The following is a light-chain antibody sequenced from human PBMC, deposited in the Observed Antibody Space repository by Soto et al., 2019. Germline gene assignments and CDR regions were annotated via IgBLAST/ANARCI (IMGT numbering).Light chain of an antibody. CDR3: QQYGSSPA. V-gene: IGKV3-20*01. J-gene: IGKJ4*01. Sequence: EIVLTQSPGTLSLSQGERATLSCRASQSVTSSYVASYQQKPVQAPRLLLYGASSRATGIPDRVSGSGSGTDFTLTISRLEPEDCAVYYWQQYGSSPAFGGGTKVEIK. CDR1: QSVTSSY. CDR2: GAS.